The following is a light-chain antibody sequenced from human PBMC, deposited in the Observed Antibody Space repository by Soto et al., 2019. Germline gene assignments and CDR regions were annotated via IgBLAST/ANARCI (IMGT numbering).Light chain of an antibody. CDR3: QQRSNWPLA. Sequence: EIGLTQSPATLSLSPGERATLSCRASQSISSYLAWYQQTPGQAPRLLIYDASTRATGIPDRFSGSGSGTDFTLTISSLEPEDFAVYYCQQRSNWPLAFGGGTKVDIK. CDR1: QSISSY. CDR2: DAS. V-gene: IGKV3-11*01. J-gene: IGKJ4*01.